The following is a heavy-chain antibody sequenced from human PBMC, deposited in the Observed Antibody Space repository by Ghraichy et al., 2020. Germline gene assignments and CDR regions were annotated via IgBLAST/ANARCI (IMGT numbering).Heavy chain of an antibody. CDR1: GFTFTSYY. CDR2: IKYDSSEK. D-gene: IGHD5-18*01. CDR3: ARGGYNYGSNPIDY. V-gene: IGHV3-7*04. J-gene: IGHJ4*02. Sequence: GGSLRLSCAASGFTFTSYYMTWVRQVPGKGLEWVANIKYDSSEKYYEDFVKGRFTISRDNAKNSLYLQMNSLRPDDTAVYYCARGGYNYGSNPIDYWGQGTLVTVSS.